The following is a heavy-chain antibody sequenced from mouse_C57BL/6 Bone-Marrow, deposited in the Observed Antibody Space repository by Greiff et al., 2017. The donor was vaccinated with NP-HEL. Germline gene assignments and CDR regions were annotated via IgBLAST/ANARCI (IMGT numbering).Heavy chain of an antibody. CDR3: ASKPYGRFDYAMDY. J-gene: IGHJ4*01. CDR2: IYPRDGST. CDR1: GYTFTDHT. Sequence: VQLQQSDAELVKPGASVKISCKVSGYTFTDHTIHWMKQRPEQGLEWIGYIYPRDGSTKYNEKFKGQATLTADKSSSTAYMQLNSLTSEDSAVYFCASKPYGRFDYAMDYWGQGTSVTVSS. V-gene: IGHV1-78*01. D-gene: IGHD1-1*01.